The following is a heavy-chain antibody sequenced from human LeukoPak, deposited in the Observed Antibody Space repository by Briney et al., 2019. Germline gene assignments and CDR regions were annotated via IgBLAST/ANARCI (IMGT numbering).Heavy chain of an antibody. CDR2: IWYDGSNK. CDR3: ARGGLGIGDFDI. CDR1: GFTFRNYA. J-gene: IGHJ3*02. D-gene: IGHD7-27*01. Sequence: GGSLRLSCAGSGFTFRNYAMSWVRQAPGKGLEWVAVIWYDGSNKYYADSVKGRFTISRDNSKNTLYLQMNSLRAEDTAVYYCARGGLGIGDFDIWGQGTMVTVSS. V-gene: IGHV3-33*08.